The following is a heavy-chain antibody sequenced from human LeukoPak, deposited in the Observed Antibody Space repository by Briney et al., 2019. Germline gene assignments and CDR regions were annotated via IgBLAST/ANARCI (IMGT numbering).Heavy chain of an antibody. V-gene: IGHV3-9*03. CDR3: AKGSGDFWSGYHFDY. Sequence: GGSLRLSCAASGFTFDNYAMHWVRQAPGKGMECVSGISWNSGSIGYADSVKGRFTISRDNAKNSLYLQMNSLRAEDMALYYCAKGSGDFWSGYHFDYWGQGTLVTVSS. CDR2: ISWNSGSI. D-gene: IGHD3-3*01. CDR1: GFTFDNYA. J-gene: IGHJ4*02.